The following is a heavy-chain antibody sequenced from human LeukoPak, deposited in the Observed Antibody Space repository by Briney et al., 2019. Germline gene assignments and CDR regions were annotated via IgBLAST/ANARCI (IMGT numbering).Heavy chain of an antibody. Sequence: PPGGSLRLSCAASGFTFNSFWMHWVRQAPGKGLVWVSRINTDGSSTSYADSVKGRFTISRDNAKNTLYLQMNSLRAEDTAVYYCARGVHDSSGHLLYYFDWWGQGTLVTVSS. CDR3: ARGVHDSSGHLLYYFDW. CDR1: GFTFNSFW. V-gene: IGHV3-74*01. CDR2: INTDGSST. D-gene: IGHD3-22*01. J-gene: IGHJ4*02.